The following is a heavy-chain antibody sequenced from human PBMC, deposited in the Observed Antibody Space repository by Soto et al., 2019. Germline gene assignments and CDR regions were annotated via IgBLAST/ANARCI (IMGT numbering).Heavy chain of an antibody. CDR3: ARLVITMREKPTFDI. CDR1: GGSFSGYY. V-gene: IGHV4-34*01. D-gene: IGHD3-22*01. Sequence: QVQLQQWGAGLLKPSETLSLTCAVYGGSFSGYYWSWIRQPPGKGLEWIGEINHSGSTNYNPSLKSRVTISVDTSKNQFSLKLSSVTAADTAVYYCARLVITMREKPTFDIWGQGTMVTVSS. CDR2: INHSGST. J-gene: IGHJ3*02.